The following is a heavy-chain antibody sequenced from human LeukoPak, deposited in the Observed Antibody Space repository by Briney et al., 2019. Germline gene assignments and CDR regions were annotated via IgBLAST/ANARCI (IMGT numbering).Heavy chain of an antibody. CDR1: GFTFSSYG. J-gene: IGHJ5*02. V-gene: IGHV3-30*02. Sequence: PGGSLRLSCAASGFTFSSYGMHWVRQAPGKGLEWVAFIRYDGSNNYYADSVKGRFTISRDNSKNTLYLQMNSLRAEDTAVYYCAKVSRYPYSSSPNWFDPWGQGTLVTVSS. CDR3: AKVSRYPYSSSPNWFDP. CDR2: IRYDGSNN. D-gene: IGHD6-13*01.